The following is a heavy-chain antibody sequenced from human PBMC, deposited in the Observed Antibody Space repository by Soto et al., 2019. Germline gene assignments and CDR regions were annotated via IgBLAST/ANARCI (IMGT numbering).Heavy chain of an antibody. D-gene: IGHD2-15*01. V-gene: IGHV1-69*01. CDR1: GGTFSTYA. Sequence: QVQLVQSGAEVKKPGSSVKVSCKAPGGTFSTYAISWVRQAPGQGLEWMGGVIPIFGTPKYAQKFQGRVTITADESTSTGYRELSSLRSEHTAVYYCARSQGGSSSLDIYYYDYYGMDVWGKGTTVTVSS. CDR2: VIPIFGTP. J-gene: IGHJ6*04. CDR3: ARSQGGSSSLDIYYYDYYGMDV.